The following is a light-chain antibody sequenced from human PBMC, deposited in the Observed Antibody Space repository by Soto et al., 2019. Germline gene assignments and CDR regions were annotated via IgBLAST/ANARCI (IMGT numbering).Light chain of an antibody. V-gene: IGKV3-11*01. CDR2: DAS. CDR1: QSVSSY. J-gene: IGKJ2*01. CDR3: QQRSNWPPYT. Sequence: EIVLTQSPATLSFSPGERANLSCRASQSVSSYLAWYQQKPGQAPRLLIYDASNRATCIPARFSGSGSGTDFTLTISSLEPEDFAVYYCQQRSNWPPYTFGQGTKLEIK.